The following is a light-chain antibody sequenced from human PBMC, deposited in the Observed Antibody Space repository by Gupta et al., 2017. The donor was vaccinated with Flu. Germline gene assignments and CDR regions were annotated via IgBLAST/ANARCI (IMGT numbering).Light chain of an antibody. J-gene: IGLJ1*01. V-gene: IGLV1-44*01. Sequence: SVLPQPPPASRAPGQRVTISCSGSSSNIGSNTLNWYQQLPGPAPKLLIYSNNERHSGVPDRFSGSKSGTSATLAISGLQAEEEADYYCEAWDDNLNGLSVFGTGTKVTVL. CDR2: SNN. CDR3: EAWDDNLNGLSV. CDR1: SSNIGSNT.